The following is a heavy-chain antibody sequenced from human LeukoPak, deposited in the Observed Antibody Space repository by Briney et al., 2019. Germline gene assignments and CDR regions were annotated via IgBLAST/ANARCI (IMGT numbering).Heavy chain of an antibody. CDR2: IYYSGST. Sequence: PSETLSLTCTVSGGSISSSSYYWGWIRQPPGKGLEWIGSIYYSGSTYYNPSLKSRVTISVDTSKNQFSLKLSSVTAADTAVYYCARGRRVLRFLEWFRDWFDPWGQGTLVTVSS. D-gene: IGHD3-3*01. CDR3: ARGRRVLRFLEWFRDWFDP. CDR1: GGSISSSSYY. V-gene: IGHV4-39*07. J-gene: IGHJ5*02.